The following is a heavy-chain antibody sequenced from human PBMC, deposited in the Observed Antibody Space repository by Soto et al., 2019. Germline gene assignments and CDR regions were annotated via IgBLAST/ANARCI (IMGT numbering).Heavy chain of an antibody. CDR2: ISAYYGTT. CDR3: AREIRGWYAGSDY. CDR1: GYTFTSNG. V-gene: IGHV1-18*01. J-gene: IGHJ4*02. D-gene: IGHD6-19*01. Sequence: ASVKVSCKASGYTFTSNGISWVRQAPGQGLEWMGWISAYYGTTNYAQMLQGRVTMTTDTSTSTAYMELRSLRSDDTAVYYCAREIRGWYAGSDYWGQGTLVTVSS.